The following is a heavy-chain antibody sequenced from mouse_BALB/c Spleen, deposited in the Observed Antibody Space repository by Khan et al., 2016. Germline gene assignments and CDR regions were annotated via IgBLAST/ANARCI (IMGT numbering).Heavy chain of an antibody. Sequence: VQLKQSGAELVKPGASVKLSCTASGFNIKDTYMHWVKQRPEQGLEWIGRIDPTNGNTKYDQKFQGKATITADTSSNTAYLQLSSLTSEDTAVCYCASAGNSADWWQGSPVTVSA. J-gene: IGHJ3*01. D-gene: IGHD2-1*01. V-gene: IGHV14-3*02. CDR1: GFNIKDTY. CDR3: ASAGNSAD. CDR2: IDPTNGNT.